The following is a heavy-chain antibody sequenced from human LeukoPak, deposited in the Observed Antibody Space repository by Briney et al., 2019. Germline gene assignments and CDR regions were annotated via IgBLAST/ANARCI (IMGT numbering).Heavy chain of an antibody. D-gene: IGHD1-26*01. V-gene: IGHV1-2*02. Sequence: ASVKVSCKASGYTFSDYYIHWVRQAPGQGLEWMGWINPKSGGTSYAQKFQGRVTMTRDTSISAVYMDLSRLTSDDAAVYYCAKLSDHTTGYHPFDYWGQGTPVTVS. J-gene: IGHJ4*02. CDR1: GYTFSDYY. CDR3: AKLSDHTTGYHPFDY. CDR2: INPKSGGT.